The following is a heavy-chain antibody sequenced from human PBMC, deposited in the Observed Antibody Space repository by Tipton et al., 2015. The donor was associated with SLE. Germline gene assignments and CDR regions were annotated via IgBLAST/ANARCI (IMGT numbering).Heavy chain of an antibody. Sequence: TLSLTCTVSGASISSHCCCWFRQPPGKGMEWIGYICNSVNINYIPSPKSRVTISADTSKNQISLKLTSVTAADTAVFYCARGSVRADDYWGQGTLVTVSS. J-gene: IGHJ4*02. D-gene: IGHD4-23*01. V-gene: IGHV4-59*11. CDR3: ARGSVRADDY. CDR1: GASISSHC. CDR2: ICNSVNI.